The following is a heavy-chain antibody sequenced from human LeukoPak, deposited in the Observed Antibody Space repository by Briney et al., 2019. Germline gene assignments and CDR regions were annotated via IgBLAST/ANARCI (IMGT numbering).Heavy chain of an antibody. CDR1: GFTFSDYY. D-gene: IGHD3-22*01. V-gene: IGHV3-11*01. J-gene: IGHJ6*02. CDR3: ARGIYDSSGYYYGLDV. Sequence: PGGSLRLSCAASGFTFSDYYMSWIRQAPGKGLEWVSYISGSGSNAYYADSVKDRFTISRDNAKNSLYLQLNSLRAEDTAVYYCARGIYDSSGYYYGLDVWGQGTTVTVS. CDR2: ISGSGSNA.